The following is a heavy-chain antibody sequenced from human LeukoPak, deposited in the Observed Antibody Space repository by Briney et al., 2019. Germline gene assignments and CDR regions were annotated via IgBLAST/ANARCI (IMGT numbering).Heavy chain of an antibody. Sequence: ASVTDSCKASGYTFTTYVINWVRQPAGQGLEWMGVMNPDTGTTGQSRKYQGRASITTNTYRSTDFLVLSSLRSEDTAVYYCAIGVYSNNGYEMDVWGKGTPVTVSS. J-gene: IGHJ6*04. CDR3: AIGVYSNNGYEMDV. CDR2: MNPDTGTT. D-gene: IGHD4-11*01. CDR1: GYTFTTYV. V-gene: IGHV1-8*01.